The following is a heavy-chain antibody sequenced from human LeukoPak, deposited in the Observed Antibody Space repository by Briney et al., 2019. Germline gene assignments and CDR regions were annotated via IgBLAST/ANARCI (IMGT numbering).Heavy chain of an antibody. CDR2: IKPDGSAQ. CDR3: AKGVGANDY. CDR1: GFTFSNSW. D-gene: IGHD1-26*01. J-gene: IGHJ4*02. V-gene: IGHV3-7*01. Sequence: PGGSLRLSCAASGFTFSNSWMSWVRQAPGKGLEWVATIKPDGSAQYYVDSVKGRFTISRDNSKNTLCLQMNSLRAEDTAVYYCAKGVGANDYWGQGTLVTVSS.